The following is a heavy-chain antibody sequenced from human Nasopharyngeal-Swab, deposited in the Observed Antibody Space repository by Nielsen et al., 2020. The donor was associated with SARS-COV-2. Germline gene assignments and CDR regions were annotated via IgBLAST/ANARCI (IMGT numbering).Heavy chain of an antibody. CDR3: ARVGITMIVVASDAFDI. D-gene: IGHD3-22*01. CDR1: GYTFTSYD. Sequence: ASVKVSCKASGYTFTSYDINWVRQATGQGLEWMGWMNPNSGNTGYAQKFQGRVTMTRNTSISTAYMELSSLRSEDTAVYYCARVGITMIVVASDAFDIWGQGTMVTASS. J-gene: IGHJ3*02. V-gene: IGHV1-8*01. CDR2: MNPNSGNT.